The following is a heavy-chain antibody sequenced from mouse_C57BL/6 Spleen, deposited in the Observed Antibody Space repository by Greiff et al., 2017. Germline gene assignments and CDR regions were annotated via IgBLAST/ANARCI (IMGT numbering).Heavy chain of an antibody. CDR3: ARWKLYYDYDEDWYFDV. CDR1: GYTFTSYT. Sequence: VQLQQSGAELARPGASVKMSCKASGYTFTSYTMHWVKQRPGQGLEWIGYINPSSGYTKYNQKFKDKATLTADKSSSTAYMQLSSLTSEDSAVYYCARWKLYYDYDEDWYFDVWGTGTTVTVSS. J-gene: IGHJ1*03. D-gene: IGHD2-4*01. V-gene: IGHV1-4*01. CDR2: INPSSGYT.